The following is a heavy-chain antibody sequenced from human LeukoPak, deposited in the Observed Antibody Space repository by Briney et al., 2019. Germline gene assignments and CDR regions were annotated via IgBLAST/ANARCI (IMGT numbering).Heavy chain of an antibody. D-gene: IGHD2-21*02. CDR3: ARLRGGDYSSYNWFDP. CDR1: GASISSYY. Sequence: SETLSLTCTVSGASISSYYWSWIRQPPGKGLEWIGYIYYSGSTNYNPSLKSRVAVSVDTSKNHFSLKLSSVTAADTAVYYCARLRGGDYSSYNWFDPWGQGTLVTVSS. CDR2: IYYSGST. V-gene: IGHV4-59*01. J-gene: IGHJ5*02.